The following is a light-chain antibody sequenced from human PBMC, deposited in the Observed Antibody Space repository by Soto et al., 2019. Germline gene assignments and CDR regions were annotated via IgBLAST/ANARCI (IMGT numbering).Light chain of an antibody. CDR3: QQYNNWPPLT. J-gene: IGKJ4*01. CDR1: QSVSSN. V-gene: IGKV3-15*01. CDR2: GAS. Sequence: EIVMTQSPATLSVSPGERATLSCRASQSVSSNLAWYQQKPGQAPRLLIYGASTRATGIPARFSGSGSGTDFTLTISSLQSEDFAVYYCQQYNNWPPLTFGGGTKVENK.